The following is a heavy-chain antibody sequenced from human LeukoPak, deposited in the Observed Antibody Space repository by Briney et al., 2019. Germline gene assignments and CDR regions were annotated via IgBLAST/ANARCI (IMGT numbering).Heavy chain of an antibody. V-gene: IGHV1-24*01. CDR3: ASSLHLIAARPHYYYYYMDV. Sequence: ASVKVSCKVSGYTLTDLSMHWVRQAPGKGLEWMGGFDPEDGETIYAQKSQGRVTMTEDTSTDTAYMELSSLRSEDTAVYYCASSLHLIAARPHYYYYYMDVWGKGTTVTVSS. J-gene: IGHJ6*03. D-gene: IGHD6-6*01. CDR1: GYTLTDLS. CDR2: FDPEDGET.